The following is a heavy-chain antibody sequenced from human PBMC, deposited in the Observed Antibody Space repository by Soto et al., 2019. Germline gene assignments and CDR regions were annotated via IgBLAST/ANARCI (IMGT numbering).Heavy chain of an antibody. CDR2: IKQDGSEK. J-gene: IGHJ6*02. V-gene: IGHV3-7*01. D-gene: IGHD3-3*01. CDR1: GFTFSSYW. CDR3: ATLPVRFLEWLLNSDTANYYYGMDV. Sequence: GGSLRLSCAASGFTFSSYWMSWVRQAPGKGLEWVANIKQDGSEKYYVDSVKGRFTISRDNAKNSLYLQMNSLRAEDTAVYYCATLPVRFLEWLLNSDTANYYYGMDVWGQGTTVTVSS.